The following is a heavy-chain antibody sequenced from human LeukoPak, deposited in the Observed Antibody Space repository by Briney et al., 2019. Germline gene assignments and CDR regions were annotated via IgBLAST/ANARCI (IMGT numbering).Heavy chain of an antibody. CDR3: ARAFRARYFDL. V-gene: IGHV4-39*01. CDR1: GGSITTSSYY. D-gene: IGHD2/OR15-2a*01. J-gene: IGHJ2*01. Sequence: PSETLSFTCTVSGGSITTSSYYWGWLRQPPGKGLEWIGIIYCSGSTYYNPSLKGRVTISVDTSKSQFSLKLSSVTAADRAVYYCARAFRARYFDLWGRGTLVTVSS. CDR2: IYCSGST.